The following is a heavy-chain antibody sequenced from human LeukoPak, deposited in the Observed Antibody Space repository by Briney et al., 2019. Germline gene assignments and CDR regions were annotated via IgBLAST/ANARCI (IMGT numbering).Heavy chain of an antibody. Sequence: ASVNVSCKASGYTFTSYDINWVRQATGQGLEWMGWMNPNSGNTGYAQKFQGRVTMTRNTSISTAYMELSSLRSEDTAVYYCARGRYDFWSGYYPFDYWGQGTLVTVSS. CDR3: ARGRYDFWSGYYPFDY. V-gene: IGHV1-8*01. CDR2: MNPNSGNT. CDR1: GYTFTSYD. J-gene: IGHJ4*02. D-gene: IGHD3-3*01.